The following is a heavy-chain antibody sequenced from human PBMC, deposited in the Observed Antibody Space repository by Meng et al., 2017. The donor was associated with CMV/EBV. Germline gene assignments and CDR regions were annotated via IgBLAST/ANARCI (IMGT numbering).Heavy chain of an antibody. D-gene: IGHD4-11*01. CDR3: ATEPLYGTVTTQLDY. V-gene: IGHV3-30-3*01. J-gene: IGHJ4*02. Sequence: GESLKISCAASGFTFSSYAMHWVRQAPGKGLEWVAVISYDGSNKYYADSVKGRFTIPRDNSKNSLYLQMNSLRAEDTAVYYCATEPLYGTVTTQLDYWGQGTLVTVSS. CDR2: ISYDGSNK. CDR1: GFTFSSYA.